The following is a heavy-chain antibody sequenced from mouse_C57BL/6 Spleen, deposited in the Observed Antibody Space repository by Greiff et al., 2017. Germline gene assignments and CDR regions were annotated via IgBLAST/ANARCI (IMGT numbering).Heavy chain of an antibody. V-gene: IGHV5-17*01. CDR3: ARGDSFDD. CDR2: ISSGSSTI. D-gene: IGHD3-3*01. CDR1: GFTFSDYG. J-gene: IGHJ2*01. Sequence: EVQLVESGGGLVKPGGSLKLSCAASGFTFSDYGMHWVRQAPEKGLEWVAYISSGSSTIYYADTVKGRFTISRDNAKNTLFLQMTSLRSEDTAMYYCARGDSFDDWGQGTTLTVSS.